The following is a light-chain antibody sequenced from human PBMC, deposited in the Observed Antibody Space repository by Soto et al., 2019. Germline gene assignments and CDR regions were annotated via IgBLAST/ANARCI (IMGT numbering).Light chain of an antibody. Sequence: ELVMTQSPATLSVSXGKRVTLAXXASQRLHGSLLWFQKKSGQPPRLLIYGATARVAGVPVRFSGSGGGTEFTLTISSLQSEDFASYFCQQYHDWRRTFGQGTKVDIK. CDR3: QQYHDWRRT. V-gene: IGKV3-15*01. CDR2: GAT. J-gene: IGKJ2*01. CDR1: QRLHGS.